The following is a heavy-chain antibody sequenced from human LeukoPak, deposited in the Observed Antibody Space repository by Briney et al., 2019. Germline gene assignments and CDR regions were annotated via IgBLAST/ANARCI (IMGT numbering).Heavy chain of an antibody. Sequence: PVGSLRLSCAASGFTFSNYGIHWVRQAPGKGLEWVAFIRYDGSNKYYADSVKGRFTVSRDNSKNTLYLQMNSLRPEDTAVYYCAKDRDCTRTSCSSGIFQHWGQGTLVTVSS. J-gene: IGHJ1*01. CDR1: GFTFSNYG. V-gene: IGHV3-30*02. CDR2: IRYDGSNK. D-gene: IGHD2-2*01. CDR3: AKDRDCTRTSCSSGIFQH.